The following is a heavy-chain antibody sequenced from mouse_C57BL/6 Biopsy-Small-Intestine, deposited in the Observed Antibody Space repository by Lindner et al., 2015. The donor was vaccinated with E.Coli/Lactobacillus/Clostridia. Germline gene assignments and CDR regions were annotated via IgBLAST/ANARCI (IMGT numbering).Heavy chain of an antibody. J-gene: IGHJ1*03. CDR3: ARYRYYGSNYHWYFDV. CDR2: ISYSGST. V-gene: IGHV3-8*01. CDR1: ATPSPVIT. Sequence: VQLQESGPWPGKTLLRLCPSPVLSLATPSPVITGTGSGKFPGNKLEYMGYISYSGSTYYNPSLKSRISITRDTSKNQYYLQLNSVTTEDTATYYCARYRYYGSNYHWYFDVWGTGTTVTVSS. D-gene: IGHD1-1*01.